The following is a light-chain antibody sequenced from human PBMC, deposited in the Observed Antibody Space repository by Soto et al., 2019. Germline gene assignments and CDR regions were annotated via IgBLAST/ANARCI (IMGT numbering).Light chain of an antibody. CDR1: SSNIGAGYD. CDR3: QSYDSTLIASYV. J-gene: IGLJ1*01. CDR2: GNI. V-gene: IGLV1-40*01. Sequence: QSVLTQPPSVSGAPGQRVTISCTGSSSNIGAGYDVHWYQQRPGTSPKLLIFGNINRPSGVPDRFSGSKSGTSASLAITGLQAEDEGDYYGQSYDSTLIASYVFGTGTKVTVL.